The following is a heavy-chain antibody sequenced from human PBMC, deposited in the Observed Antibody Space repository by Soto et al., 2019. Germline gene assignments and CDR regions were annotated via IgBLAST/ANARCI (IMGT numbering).Heavy chain of an antibody. D-gene: IGHD4-4*01. Sequence: ASVKVSCKASGYTFTNYYMHWLRQAPGPGLEWMGWMNPRSGGSKYAQAFQDRVTMTRDASISTAYMEMTSLRHGDTAVYFCARSDDSTSYPLDLWGPGTLVTVSS. CDR2: MNPRSGGS. CDR1: GYTFTNYY. V-gene: IGHV1-2*02. J-gene: IGHJ5*02. CDR3: ARSDDSTSYPLDL.